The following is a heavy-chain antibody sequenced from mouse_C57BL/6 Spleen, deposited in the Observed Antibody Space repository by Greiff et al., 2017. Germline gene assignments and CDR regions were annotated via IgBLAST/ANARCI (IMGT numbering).Heavy chain of an antibody. Sequence: QVQLQQPGAELVKPGASVKLSCKASGYTFTSYWMHWVKQRHGQGLEWIGMIHPNSGSTNYNEKFTSKATLTVAKSSSTAYMQLISLTSEDSAFXYCSRSMVTTGLDYWGQGTTLTVSS. CDR1: GYTFTSYW. CDR3: SRSMVTTGLDY. CDR2: IHPNSGST. V-gene: IGHV1-64*01. D-gene: IGHD2-2*01. J-gene: IGHJ2*01.